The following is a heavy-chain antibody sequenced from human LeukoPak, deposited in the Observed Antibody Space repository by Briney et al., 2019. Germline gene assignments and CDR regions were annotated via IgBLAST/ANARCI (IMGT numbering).Heavy chain of an antibody. CDR1: GFTFSDYY. CDR3: ATPYCSSTSCYTYYFDY. Sequence: GGSLRLSCAASGFTFSDYYMSWLRQAPGKGLEWVSYISSSGSTIYYADSVKGRFTISRDNAKNSLYLQMNSLRAEDTAVYYCATPYCSSTSCYTYYFDYWGQGTLVTVSS. J-gene: IGHJ4*02. CDR2: ISSSGSTI. V-gene: IGHV3-11*04. D-gene: IGHD2-2*02.